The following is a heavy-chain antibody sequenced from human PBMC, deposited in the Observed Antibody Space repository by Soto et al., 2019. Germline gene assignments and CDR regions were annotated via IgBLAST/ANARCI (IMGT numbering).Heavy chain of an antibody. CDR1: GGSISSGRYY. V-gene: IGHV4-31*03. J-gene: IGHJ1*01. CDR3: ARGGTRAYFHH. Sequence: QVQLQESGPGLVKPSQTLSLTCTVSGGSISSGRYYWSWIRQHPGKGLEWIGSIYDSGSTYYNPSLKSRVTISVDASKNQLSLKLASVTAADTAMYYCARGGTRAYFHHWGQGTLVTVSS. CDR2: IYDSGST. D-gene: IGHD1-1*01.